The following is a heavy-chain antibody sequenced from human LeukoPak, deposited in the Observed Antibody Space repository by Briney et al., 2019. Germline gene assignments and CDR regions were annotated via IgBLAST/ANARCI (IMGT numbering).Heavy chain of an antibody. D-gene: IGHD2-2*01. Sequence: GESLKISCKGSGYSFTNYWIGWVRQMPGKGLEWMGIIYPGDSDTRYSPSFQGQVTISADKSISTTYLQWSSLKASDTAMYYCATPYLREYCSSTTCYFNYWGQGTLVTVSS. J-gene: IGHJ4*02. CDR1: GYSFTNYW. V-gene: IGHV5-51*01. CDR2: IYPGDSDT. CDR3: ATPYLREYCSSTTCYFNY.